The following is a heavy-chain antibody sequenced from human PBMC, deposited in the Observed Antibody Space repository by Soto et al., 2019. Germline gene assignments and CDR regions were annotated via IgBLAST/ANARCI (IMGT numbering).Heavy chain of an antibody. V-gene: IGHV3-74*01. CDR3: ARESGNYDSLAFDY. D-gene: IGHD3-22*01. CDR1: GFTFSSYW. CDR2: INSDGSST. Sequence: PGGSLRLSCAASGFTFSSYWMHWVRQAPGKGLVWVSRINSDGSSTSYADSVKGRFTISRDNAKDTLYLQMNSLRAEDTAVYYCARESGNYDSLAFDYWGQGTLVTVSS. J-gene: IGHJ4*02.